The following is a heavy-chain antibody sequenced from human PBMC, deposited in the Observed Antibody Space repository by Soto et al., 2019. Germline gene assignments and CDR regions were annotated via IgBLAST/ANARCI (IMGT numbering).Heavy chain of an antibody. CDR1: GGSITDYN. Sequence: QVQLQESGPGLVKPSETLSLICSVSGGSITDYNWSWIRQPPGRGLEWIGYIYYNGRTNYNPSLKSRVTISLDTSKNWISLNLRSVTAADTAVYYCATLNYYDATDYFDSWGQGTLVTVSS. CDR3: ATLNYYDATDYFDS. D-gene: IGHD3-22*01. J-gene: IGHJ4*02. V-gene: IGHV4-59*01. CDR2: IYYNGRT.